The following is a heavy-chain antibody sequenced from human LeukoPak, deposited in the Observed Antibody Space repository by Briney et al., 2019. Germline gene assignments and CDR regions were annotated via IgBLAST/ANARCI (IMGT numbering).Heavy chain of an antibody. J-gene: IGHJ4*02. CDR3: EKGLSYASSGSDY. D-gene: IGHD3-22*01. CDR1: AFTFSSYA. V-gene: IGHV3-23*01. Sequence: AGSLRLSCAASAFTFSSYAMAWLRHAPGKGREWVSGISGSGGSTYYADPGKGRLTIATYNSKNTLELQMNSLKGKDTAVCDCEKGLSYASSGSDYWGQGTLVTVSS. CDR2: ISGSGGST.